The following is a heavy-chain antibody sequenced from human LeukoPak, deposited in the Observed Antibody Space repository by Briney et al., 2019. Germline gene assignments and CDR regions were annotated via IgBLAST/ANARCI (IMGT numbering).Heavy chain of an antibody. D-gene: IGHD2-15*01. CDR1: GGSFSGYY. V-gene: IGHV4-34*01. CDR2: INHSGST. Sequence: SETLSLTCAVYGGSFSGYYWSWIRQPPGKGLEWIGEINHSGSTNYNPSLKSRVTISVDTSKNQFSLKLSSVTAADTAVCYCARGREWSDIVVVVAALAEYFQHWGQGTLVTVSS. J-gene: IGHJ1*01. CDR3: ARGREWSDIVVVVAALAEYFQH.